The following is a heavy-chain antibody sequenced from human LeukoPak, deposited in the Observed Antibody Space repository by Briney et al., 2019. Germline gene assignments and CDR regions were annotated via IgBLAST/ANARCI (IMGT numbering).Heavy chain of an antibody. CDR1: GFTFSSYE. CDR3: AELGITMVGGV. CDR2: ISSSGSTI. J-gene: IGHJ6*04. V-gene: IGHV3-48*03. Sequence: GGSLRLSCAASGFTFSSYEMNWVRQAPGKGLEWVAYISSSGSTIYYADSVKGRFTISRDNAKNSLYLQMNSLRAEDTAVYYCAELGITMVGGVWGKGTTVTISS. D-gene: IGHD3-10*02.